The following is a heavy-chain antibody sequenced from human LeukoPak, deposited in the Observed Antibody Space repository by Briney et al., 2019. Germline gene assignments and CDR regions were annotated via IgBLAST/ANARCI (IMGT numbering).Heavy chain of an antibody. CDR1: GDSFSDYY. V-gene: IGHV4-59*01. CDR3: ARAMRWTSGPVELGWFDR. J-gene: IGHJ5*02. Sequence: PSETLSLACSFSGDSFSDYYWTWIRRPPGGRLEWIGQIYFRGSTKYNPSLKNRVSISVDTSKNQVYLTLTSVTAADTAVYYCARAMRWTSGPVELGWFDRWGRGTLVTVSS. CDR2: IYFRGST. D-gene: IGHD1-1*01.